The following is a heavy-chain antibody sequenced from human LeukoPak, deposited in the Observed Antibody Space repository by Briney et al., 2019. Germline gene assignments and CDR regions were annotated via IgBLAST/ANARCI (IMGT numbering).Heavy chain of an antibody. J-gene: IGHJ4*02. D-gene: IGHD2-15*01. CDR2: ISGSGGST. CDR1: GFTFSSYA. Sequence: GGSLRLSCAASGFTFSSYAMSWVRQAPGKGLEWVSAISGSGGSTYYADSVKGRFTISRDNSKNTLYLQMHSLRAEDTAVYYCAKLSPAGSGGSDDYWGQGTLVTVSS. V-gene: IGHV3-23*01. CDR3: AKLSPAGSGGSDDY.